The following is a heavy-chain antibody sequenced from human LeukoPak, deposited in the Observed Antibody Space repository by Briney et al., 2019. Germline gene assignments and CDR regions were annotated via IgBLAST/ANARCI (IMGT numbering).Heavy chain of an antibody. Sequence: KPSETLSLTCTVSGGSISSYYWSWIRQPPGKGLEWIGYIYYSGSTNYNPSLKSRVTISVDTSKNQFSLKLSSVTAADTAVYYCAREVLDSSSWHYYYYGMDVWGQGTTVTVSS. V-gene: IGHV4-59*01. J-gene: IGHJ6*02. D-gene: IGHD6-13*01. CDR1: GGSISSYY. CDR3: AREVLDSSSWHYYYYGMDV. CDR2: IYYSGST.